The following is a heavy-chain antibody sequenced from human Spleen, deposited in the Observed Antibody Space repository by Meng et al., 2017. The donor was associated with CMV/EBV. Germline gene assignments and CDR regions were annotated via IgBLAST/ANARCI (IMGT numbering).Heavy chain of an antibody. J-gene: IGHJ6*02. Sequence: GGSLRLSCAASGFTFSSYAMSWVRQAPGKGLEWVSGIRGSGGSTYYADSVKGRFTISRDNSKNTLYLQMNSLRAEDTAVYYCATSLVAAANHYYYGMDVWGQGTTVTVSS. CDR2: IRGSGGST. V-gene: IGHV3-23*01. D-gene: IGHD2-2*01. CDR3: ATSLVAAANHYYYGMDV. CDR1: GFTFSSYA.